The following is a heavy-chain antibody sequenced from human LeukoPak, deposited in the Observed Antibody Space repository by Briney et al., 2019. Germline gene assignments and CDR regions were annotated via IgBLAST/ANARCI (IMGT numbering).Heavy chain of an antibody. D-gene: IGHD3-16*01. J-gene: IGHJ4*02. V-gene: IGHV4-61*01. CDR1: GDSVTSGNSY. CDR2: IHSSGRT. Sequence: SETLSLTCSVSGDSVTSGNSYWNWIRQPPGKGLEWIGSIHSSGRTTYNPSLKSRVTISADTSKKQFSLKVTSVIATDTAVYYCVRNLGMWGQGILVTVSS. CDR3: VRNLGM.